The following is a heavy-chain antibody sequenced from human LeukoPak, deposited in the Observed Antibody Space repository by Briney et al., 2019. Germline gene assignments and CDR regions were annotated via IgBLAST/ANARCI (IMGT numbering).Heavy chain of an antibody. CDR2: IKQDGSEK. D-gene: IGHD6-13*01. J-gene: IGHJ4*02. V-gene: IGHV3-7*01. Sequence: GGSLRLSCAASGFTFSSYWMSWVRQAPGKGLEWVVNIKQDGSEKYYVDSVKGRFTISRDNAKNSLNLQMNSLRAEDTAVYYCAKEIAAAGIYFDYWGQGTLVTVSS. CDR1: GFTFSSYW. CDR3: AKEIAAAGIYFDY.